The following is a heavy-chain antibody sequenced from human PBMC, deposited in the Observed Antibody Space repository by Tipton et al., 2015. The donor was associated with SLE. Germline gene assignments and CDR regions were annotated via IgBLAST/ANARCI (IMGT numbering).Heavy chain of an antibody. D-gene: IGHD6-19*01. J-gene: IGHJ4*02. CDR3: VRQGKSSGWYNY. CDR1: GGSISSSRYY. Sequence: LRLSCTVSGGSISSSRYYWGWIRQPPGKGLEWIGTIYYSGSTYYNPSLKSRVTISVDTSKNQFSLKLSSVTAADTAVYYCVRQGKSSGWYNYWGQGTLVTVSS. V-gene: IGHV4-39*01. CDR2: IYYSGST.